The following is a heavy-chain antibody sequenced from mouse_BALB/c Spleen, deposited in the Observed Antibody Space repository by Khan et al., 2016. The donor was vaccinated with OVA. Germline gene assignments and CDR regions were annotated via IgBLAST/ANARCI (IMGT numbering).Heavy chain of an antibody. V-gene: IGHV1-20*02. Sequence: VQLKESGPELVKPGASVKISCKASGYSFTGYFMNWVMQSPGQSLEWIGRINPHIGETLYNQKFKGKATLTVDESSSTAHMELRSLASEDSAVYYGARKNGSDFDYWGQGTTLTVSS. CDR2: INPHIGET. D-gene: IGHD1-1*01. J-gene: IGHJ2*01. CDR3: ARKNGSDFDY. CDR1: GYSFTGYF.